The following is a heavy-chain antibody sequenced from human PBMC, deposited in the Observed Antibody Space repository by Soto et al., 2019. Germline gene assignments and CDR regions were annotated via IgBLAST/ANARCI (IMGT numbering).Heavy chain of an antibody. CDR1: GDSINTNNW. CDR2: IYYSGST. D-gene: IGHD3-9*01. CDR3: ARTNYDILTGYYIERVYYFDY. V-gene: IGHV4-4*02. Sequence: SETLSLTCSVSGDSINTNNWWSWVRQPPGRGLEWIGEIYYSGSTNYNSSLKSRVTISVDTSKNQFSLKLSSVTAADTAVYYCARTNYDILTGYYIERVYYFDYWGQGTLVTVSS. J-gene: IGHJ4*02.